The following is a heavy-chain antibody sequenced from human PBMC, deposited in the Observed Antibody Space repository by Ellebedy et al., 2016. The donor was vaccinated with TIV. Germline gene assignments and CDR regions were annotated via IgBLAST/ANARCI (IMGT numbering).Heavy chain of an antibody. J-gene: IGHJ6*02. V-gene: IGHV5-51*01. CDR1: GYTYSNYW. D-gene: IGHD2-2*01. CDR3: ARQMPHYYAMDV. Sequence: GESLKISCRVFGYTYSNYWIGWVRQMPGKGLEWMGIIYPGDSDTSYAPSFQGQVTISADKSITTAYLQWSSLEASDTAMYYCARQMPHYYAMDVWGQGTTVTVSS. CDR2: IYPGDSDT.